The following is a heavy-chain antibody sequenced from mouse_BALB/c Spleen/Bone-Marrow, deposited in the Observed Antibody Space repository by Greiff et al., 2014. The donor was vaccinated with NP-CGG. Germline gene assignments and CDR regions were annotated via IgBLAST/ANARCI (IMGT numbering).Heavy chain of an antibody. CDR1: GYTFTNYW. D-gene: IGHD2-2*01. V-gene: IGHV1S41*01. J-gene: IGHJ1*01. CDR2: IAPGSGST. Sequence: DLVKPGASVKLSCKTSGYTFTNYWINWLKQRPGQGLEWLGRIAPGSGSTYYNEMFKAKAPLTVDTSSSTAYIQLSSLSSEDSAVYFCARERYGYDGWYFDVWGAGTTVTVSS. CDR3: ARERYGYDGWYFDV.